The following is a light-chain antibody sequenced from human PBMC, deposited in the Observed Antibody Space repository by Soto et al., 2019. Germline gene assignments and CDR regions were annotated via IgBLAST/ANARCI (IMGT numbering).Light chain of an antibody. CDR3: CSYSGSYTQEV. J-gene: IGLJ2*01. Sequence: QSVLTQPRSVSGSPGQSVTISCTGTSSDVGGYKYVSWYQQHPGTAPKLMIYDVTKRPSGVPDRFSGSKSGNTASLTISGLQAEDEADYYCCSYSGSYTQEVFGGGTQLTVL. V-gene: IGLV2-11*01. CDR2: DVT. CDR1: SSDVGGYKY.